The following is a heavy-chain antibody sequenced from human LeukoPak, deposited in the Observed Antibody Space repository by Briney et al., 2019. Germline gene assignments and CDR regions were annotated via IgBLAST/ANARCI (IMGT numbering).Heavy chain of an antibody. D-gene: IGHD3-3*01. V-gene: IGHV4-59*01. CDR2: IYYSGST. CDR3: ARVNDFWSGYYTERGGFDY. Sequence: PSETLSLTCTVSGGSISSYYWSWIRQPPGKGLEWIGYIYYSGSTNYNPSLKSRVTISVDTSKNQFSLKLSSVTAADTAVHYCARVNDFWSGYYTERGGFDYWGQGTLVTVSS. CDR1: GGSISSYY. J-gene: IGHJ4*02.